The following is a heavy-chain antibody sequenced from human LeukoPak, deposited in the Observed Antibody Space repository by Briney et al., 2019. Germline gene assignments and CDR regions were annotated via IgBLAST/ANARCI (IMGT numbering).Heavy chain of an antibody. V-gene: IGHV4-39*02. CDR3: ARERGLGVVAPWIDG. CDR1: GGSISSSSYH. J-gene: IGHJ4*02. D-gene: IGHD2-15*01. CDR2: ISYSGTT. Sequence: PSETLSLTCTVSGGSISSSSYHWGWTRQPPGKSLEWIGTISYSGTTHYNPSLKSRVTISVDTSKNQFSLEMNSVTAADTAVYYCARERGLGVVAPWIDGWGQGTLVTVSS.